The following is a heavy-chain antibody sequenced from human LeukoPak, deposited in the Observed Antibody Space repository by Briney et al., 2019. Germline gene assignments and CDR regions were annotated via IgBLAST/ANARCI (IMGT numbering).Heavy chain of an antibody. J-gene: IGHJ4*02. V-gene: IGHV4-59*08. CDR2: IYYTGST. D-gene: IGHD6-19*01. CDR1: GGSISIYH. CDR3: ATQYEPYSSSFDY. Sequence: SETLSLTCTVSGGSISIYHWSWLRQPPGKGLEWIGYIYYTGSTNYNPSTTYNPSLKSRVTISVDTSKNQFSLKLTSVTAADTAVYYCATQYEPYSSSFDYWGQGTLVTVSS.